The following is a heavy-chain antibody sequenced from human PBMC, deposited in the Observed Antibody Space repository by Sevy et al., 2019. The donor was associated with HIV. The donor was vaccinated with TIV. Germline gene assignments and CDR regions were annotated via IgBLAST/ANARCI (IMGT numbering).Heavy chain of an antibody. V-gene: IGHV4-39*01. CDR2: SYYSEST. CDR3: ARQGRRVTTVTTTFDY. D-gene: IGHD4-17*01. CDR1: GGSISSSSYY. J-gene: IGHJ4*02. Sequence: SETLSLTCTVSGGSISSSSYYWGWIRQPPGKGLEWIGSSYYSESTDYNPSLKSRVTISVDTSKNQFSLKLSCVTAADTAVYYCARQGRRVTTVTTTFDYWGQGTLVTVSS.